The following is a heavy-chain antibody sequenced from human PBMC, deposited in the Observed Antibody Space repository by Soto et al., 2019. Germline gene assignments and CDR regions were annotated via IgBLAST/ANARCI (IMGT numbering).Heavy chain of an antibody. J-gene: IGHJ6*02. D-gene: IGHD3-9*01. V-gene: IGHV3-20*04. CDR3: AREDYDILRGLDYYYYGMDV. CDR2: INWNGGSA. CDR1: GFTFDDYG. Sequence: EVPLVESGGGVVRPGGSLRLSCAASGFTFDDYGMSWVRQAPGKGLEWVSGINWNGGSAGYADSVKGRFTISRDNAKNTLYVQMYSMRAEDTALYYCAREDYDILRGLDYYYYGMDVWGQGTTVTVSS.